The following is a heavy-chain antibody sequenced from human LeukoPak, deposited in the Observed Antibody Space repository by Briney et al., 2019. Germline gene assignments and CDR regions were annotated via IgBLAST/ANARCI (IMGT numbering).Heavy chain of an antibody. V-gene: IGHV4-59*01. J-gene: IGHJ3*02. CDR1: GGSISSYY. CDR3: ARDLKHYDILTGYSPGACDI. D-gene: IGHD3-9*01. Sequence: PSETLSLTCTVSGGSISSYYWSWIRQPPGKGLEWIGYIYYSGSTNYNPSLKSRVTVSVDTSKNQFSLKLSSVTAADTAVYYCARDLKHYDILTGYSPGACDIWGQGAMVTVSS. CDR2: IYYSGST.